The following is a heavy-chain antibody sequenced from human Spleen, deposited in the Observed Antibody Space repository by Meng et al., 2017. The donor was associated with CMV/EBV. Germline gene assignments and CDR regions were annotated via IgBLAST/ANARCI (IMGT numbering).Heavy chain of an antibody. Sequence: GESLRLSCEASGFTFNTYAMHWVRQAPGKGLEWVAVIWFDGSYKYYADSVKGRFTISRDNSESTLFLQMNSLRAEDTAIYYCVKDPYFWTNYYKSGIFDVWGQGTMVTVSS. D-gene: IGHD3/OR15-3a*01. CDR2: IWFDGSYK. CDR3: VKDPYFWTNYYKSGIFDV. V-gene: IGHV3-33*06. CDR1: GFTFNTYA. J-gene: IGHJ3*01.